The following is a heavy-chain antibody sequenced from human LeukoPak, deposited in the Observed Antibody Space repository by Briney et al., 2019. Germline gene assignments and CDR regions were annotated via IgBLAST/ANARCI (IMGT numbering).Heavy chain of an antibody. CDR2: IYKCWRT. CDR3: ARNISGLGLYSHHAYDPAGAFDI. CDR1: GHSFNSVYY. Sequence: SDTLSLTCAVSGHSFNSVYYWAWIRPPPGKGLEWIGSIYKCWRTFYNPSLKSRVTLSLDTSKNQFSLRLTSVTAADTAVYYCARNISGLGLYSHHAYDPAGAFDIWGQGTLVTVSS. J-gene: IGHJ3*02. D-gene: IGHD1-14*01. V-gene: IGHV4-38-2*01.